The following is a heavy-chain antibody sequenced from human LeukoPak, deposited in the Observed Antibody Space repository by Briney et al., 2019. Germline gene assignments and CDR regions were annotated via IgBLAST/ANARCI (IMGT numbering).Heavy chain of an antibody. Sequence: SGTLSLTCAVSDVSIFRSNWWSWVRQPPGKGLEWIGQISPSGSTNYSPSLKSRVTISVDKSKTQFSLKLSSVTAADTAVYYCASGDCTTTSCYDDGFDIWGQGTMVTVSS. V-gene: IGHV4-4*02. CDR2: ISPSGST. J-gene: IGHJ3*02. CDR3: ASGDCTTTSCYDDGFDI. CDR1: DVSIFRSNW. D-gene: IGHD2-2*01.